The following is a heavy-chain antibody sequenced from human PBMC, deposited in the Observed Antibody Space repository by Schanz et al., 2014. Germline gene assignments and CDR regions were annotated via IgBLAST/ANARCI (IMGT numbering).Heavy chain of an antibody. CDR1: GFTFSRHA. D-gene: IGHD3-10*01. J-gene: IGHJ4*02. Sequence: VELVESGGGVVQPGRSLRLSCAASGFTFSRHAMHWVRQAPGKGLEWVANIRQDGSAKFYVDSVNSRFAISRDNAENSVYLQMNSLRAEDTAVYYCAKDPYGSGNHYTYWGRGALVSVSS. CDR3: AKDPYGSGNHYTY. CDR2: IRQDGSAK. V-gene: IGHV3-7*03.